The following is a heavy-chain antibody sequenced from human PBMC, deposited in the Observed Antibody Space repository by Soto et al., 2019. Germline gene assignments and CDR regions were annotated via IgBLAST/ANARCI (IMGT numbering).Heavy chain of an antibody. J-gene: IGHJ4*02. CDR1: GFTFSSYA. CDR3: ARDGYCSSTSCSFDY. CDR2: ISCNGSSK. V-gene: IGHV3-23*01. D-gene: IGHD2-2*01. Sequence: GGSLRLSCAASGFTFSSYAMSWVRQAPGKGLEWVSAISCNGSSKYYADSVKGRFTISRDNSKNTLYLQMNSLRAEDTAVYYCARDGYCSSTSCSFDYWGQGTLVTVSS.